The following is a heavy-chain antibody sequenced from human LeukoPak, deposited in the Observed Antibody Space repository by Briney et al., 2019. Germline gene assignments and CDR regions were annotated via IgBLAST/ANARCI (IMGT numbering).Heavy chain of an antibody. J-gene: IGHJ4*02. CDR2: INHSGST. Sequence: SETLSLTCAVYGGSFSGYYWSWIRQPPGKGLEWIGEINHSGSTNYNPSLKSRVTISVDTSKNQFSLKLSSVTAADTAVYYCARVAWNYGYFDYWGQGTLVTVSS. CDR1: GGSFSGYY. V-gene: IGHV4-34*01. D-gene: IGHD1-7*01. CDR3: ARVAWNYGYFDY.